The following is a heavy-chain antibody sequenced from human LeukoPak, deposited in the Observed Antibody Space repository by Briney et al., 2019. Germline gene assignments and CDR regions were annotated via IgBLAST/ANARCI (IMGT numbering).Heavy chain of an antibody. V-gene: IGHV3-49*04. CDR1: GFTFGDYA. J-gene: IGHJ6*02. Sequence: GALRLSCTASGFTFGDYAMSWVRQAPGKGLEWVGFIRSKAYGGTTEYDASVKGRFTISRDDSKSIAYLQMNSLKTEDTAVYYCTRASTYYDFWSGYYTELYYYYGMDVWGQGTTVTVSS. CDR2: IRSKAYGGTT. D-gene: IGHD3-3*01. CDR3: TRASTYYDFWSGYYTELYYYYGMDV.